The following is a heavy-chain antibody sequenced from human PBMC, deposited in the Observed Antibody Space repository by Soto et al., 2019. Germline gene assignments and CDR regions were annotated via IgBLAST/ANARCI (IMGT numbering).Heavy chain of an antibody. D-gene: IGHD5-12*01. CDR1: GGSMSSYY. Sequence: PEETLSLTCTVSGGSMSSYYWTWIRQPPGKGLEWIGYIYNSERSNYSPSLKSRVTMSIDTSKNQFSLKLTSVTAADTAVYYCARGYSGYDAALDYWGQGTLVTVSS. CDR2: IYNSERS. V-gene: IGHV4-59*01. CDR3: ARGYSGYDAALDY. J-gene: IGHJ4*01.